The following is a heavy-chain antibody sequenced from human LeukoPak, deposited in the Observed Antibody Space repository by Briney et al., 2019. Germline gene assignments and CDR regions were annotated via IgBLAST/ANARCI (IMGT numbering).Heavy chain of an antibody. J-gene: IGHJ2*01. CDR3: VRDQPNRPVGDL. D-gene: IGHD1-14*01. CDR1: GGSISGYY. V-gene: IGHV4-59*01. Sequence: SETLSLTCTVSGGSISGYYWSWIRQPPGKGLEWIGYIYYSRSTPYNPSLKSRATISLDTSQNQFLLKLSSVTAADTAVYYCVRDQPNRPVGDLWGRGTLVTVSS. CDR2: IYYSRST.